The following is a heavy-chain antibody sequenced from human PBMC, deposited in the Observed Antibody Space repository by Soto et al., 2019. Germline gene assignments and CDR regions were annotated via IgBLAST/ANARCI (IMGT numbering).Heavy chain of an antibody. Sequence: EVQLLESGGGLVQPGGSLRLSCAASGFTFSSYAMSWVRQAPGKGLEWVSTISYSGASTYYADSVKGRFTISRDNSKNTLYLQMNSLRAEDTAVYYCATDTPRTAMVLYFEYWGQGTLVTVSS. CDR2: ISYSGAST. D-gene: IGHD5-18*01. CDR1: GFTFSSYA. V-gene: IGHV3-23*01. J-gene: IGHJ4*02. CDR3: ATDTPRTAMVLYFEY.